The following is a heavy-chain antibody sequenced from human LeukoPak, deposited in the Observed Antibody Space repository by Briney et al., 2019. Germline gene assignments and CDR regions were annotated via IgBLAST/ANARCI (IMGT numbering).Heavy chain of an antibody. J-gene: IGHJ4*02. Sequence: ASVKVSCKASGYTFTGYSMHWVRQAPGQGLEWMGWINPNSGGTNYAQTFQGRFTMTRDKSISTAYMEMSRLRSYDTAVYYCARDLPISDFWSGYPSYFDYWGQGTLVTVSS. CDR2: INPNSGGT. CDR1: GYTFTGYS. CDR3: ARDLPISDFWSGYPSYFDY. V-gene: IGHV1-2*02. D-gene: IGHD3-3*01.